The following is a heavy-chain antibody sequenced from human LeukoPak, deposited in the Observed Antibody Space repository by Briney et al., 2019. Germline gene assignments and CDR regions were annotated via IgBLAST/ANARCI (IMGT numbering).Heavy chain of an antibody. Sequence: GGSLRLSCGASGFTFSNYAMSWVRQAPGKGLEWVSAISGDGGSTYYADSVKGRFTISRDNFRNTLYLQMNSLRAEDTAVYYCARARRPKWERDGYTSKESAFDIWGQGTMVTVS. CDR2: ISGDGGST. D-gene: IGHD5-24*01. CDR3: ARARRPKWERDGYTSKESAFDI. CDR1: GFTFSNYA. J-gene: IGHJ3*02. V-gene: IGHV3-23*01.